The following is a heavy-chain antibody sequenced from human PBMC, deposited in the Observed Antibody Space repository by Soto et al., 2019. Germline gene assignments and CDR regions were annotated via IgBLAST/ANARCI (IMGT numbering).Heavy chain of an antibody. J-gene: IGHJ4*02. V-gene: IGHV3-72*01. D-gene: IGHD2-15*01. CDR1: GFAFSDHY. CDR2: TRNKINGHTT. CDR3: ARGRYCGGGSCYWTFDY. Sequence: EVQLVESGGGLVQPGGSLRLSCVASGFAFSDHYMDWVRQAPGKGLEWVGRTRNKINGHTTEYAASVKGRFTISRDDSQNSLYLQMNSLETEDTAVYYCARGRYCGGGSCYWTFDYWGRGALVTVSS.